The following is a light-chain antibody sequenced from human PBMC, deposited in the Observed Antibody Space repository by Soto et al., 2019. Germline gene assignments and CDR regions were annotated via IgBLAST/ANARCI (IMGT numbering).Light chain of an antibody. CDR3: LQYTTSFRT. CDR1: QSVSSW. J-gene: IGKJ1*01. V-gene: IGKV1-5*03. Sequence: DIQMTQSPSTLSASVGDRVTITCRASQSVSSWLAWYQQKPGKAPKLLIYKASSLESGVPSRFSGSGSGTEFTLTISGLQPDDLATYYCLQYTTSFRTFGQGTKVEIK. CDR2: KAS.